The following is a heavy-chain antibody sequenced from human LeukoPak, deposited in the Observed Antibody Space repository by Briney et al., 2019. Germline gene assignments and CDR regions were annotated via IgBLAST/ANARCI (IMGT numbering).Heavy chain of an antibody. CDR2: IRSKAYGGTT. V-gene: IGHV3-49*04. D-gene: IGHD2-2*01. J-gene: IGHJ3*01. Sequence: GGSLRLSCTASGFTFGDYAMSWVRQAPGKGLEWVGFIRSKAYGGTTEYAASVKGRFTISRDDSKSIAYLQMSSLKTEDTAVYYCARGGDFGVPAPLGIDAFDFWGQGTMVTVSS. CDR1: GFTFGDYA. CDR3: ARGGDFGVPAPLGIDAFDF.